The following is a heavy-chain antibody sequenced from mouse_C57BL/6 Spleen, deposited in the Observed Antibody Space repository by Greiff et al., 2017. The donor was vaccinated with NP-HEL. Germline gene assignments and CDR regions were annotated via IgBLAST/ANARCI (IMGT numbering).Heavy chain of an antibody. V-gene: IGHV1-81*01. CDR1: GYTFTSYG. Sequence: VQLQESGAELARPGASVKLSCKASGYTFTSYGISWVKQRTGQGLEWIGEIYPRSGNTYYNEKFKGKATLTADKSSSTAYMELRSLTSEDSAVYFCASPGSSLDYYAMDYWGQGTSVTVSS. D-gene: IGHD1-1*01. CDR3: ASPGSSLDYYAMDY. J-gene: IGHJ4*01. CDR2: IYPRSGNT.